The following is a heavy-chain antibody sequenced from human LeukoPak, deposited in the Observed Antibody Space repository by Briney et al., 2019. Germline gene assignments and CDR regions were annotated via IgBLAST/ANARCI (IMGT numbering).Heavy chain of an antibody. D-gene: IGHD3-22*01. CDR1: GGSISSHY. J-gene: IGHJ4*02. CDR3: ARGGDSSGYYYPNFDY. V-gene: IGHV4-59*11. Sequence: PSETLSLTCTVSGGSISSHYWSWIRQPPGKGLEWIGYIYYSGSTNYNPSLKSRVTISVDTSKNQFSLKLSSVTAADTAVYYCARGGDSSGYYYPNFDYWDQGTLVTVSS. CDR2: IYYSGST.